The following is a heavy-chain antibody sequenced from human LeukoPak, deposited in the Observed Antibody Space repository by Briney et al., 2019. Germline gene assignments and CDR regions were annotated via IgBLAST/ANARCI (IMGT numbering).Heavy chain of an antibody. CDR2: IPYDGSNE. J-gene: IGHJ6*04. Sequence: GGSLRLSCAASGFPFSSYAMHWVRQAPGKGLEWGAVIPYDGSNEYYADSVKGRSTISRDNSKNTLYLQMNSLRAEDTAVYYCARPRGYCSGGSCHNYYYGMDVWGKGTTVTVSS. V-gene: IGHV3-30*04. CDR1: GFPFSSYA. D-gene: IGHD2-15*01. CDR3: ARPRGYCSGGSCHNYYYGMDV.